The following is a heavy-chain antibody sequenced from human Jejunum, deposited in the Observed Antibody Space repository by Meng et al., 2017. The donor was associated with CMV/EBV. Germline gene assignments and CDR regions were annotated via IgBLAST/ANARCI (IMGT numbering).Heavy chain of an antibody. CDR2: IYYSGST. CDR3: AREARGRWGLDY. J-gene: IGHJ4*02. D-gene: IGHD2-21*02. CDR1: GGSITSSNAF. V-gene: IGHV4-39*07. Sequence: VPEAGPRLVKPRETLSSTCIDPGGSITSSNAFWGWIRQPPGRGLEWIGSIYYSGSTYYTPSLKSRVTISVDTSKNPFSLKLSSMTAADTAVYYCAREARGRWGLDYWGQGTLVTVSS.